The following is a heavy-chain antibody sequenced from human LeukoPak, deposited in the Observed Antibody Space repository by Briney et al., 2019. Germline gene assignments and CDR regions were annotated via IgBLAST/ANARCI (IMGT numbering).Heavy chain of an antibody. D-gene: IGHD1-26*01. V-gene: IGHV3-30*18. CDR1: GFTFSSYS. CDR2: ISYDGSNK. Sequence: GGSLRLSCAASGFTFSSYSMNWVRQAPGKGLEWVAVISYDGSNKYYADSVKGRFTISRDNSKNTLYLQMNSLRAEDTAVYYCAKEGRGGATILFDYWGQGTLVTVSS. CDR3: AKEGRGGATILFDY. J-gene: IGHJ4*02.